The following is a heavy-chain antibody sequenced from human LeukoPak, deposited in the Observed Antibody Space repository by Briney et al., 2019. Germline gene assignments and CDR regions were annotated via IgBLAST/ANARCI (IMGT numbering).Heavy chain of an antibody. J-gene: IGHJ4*02. CDR3: ARDSTHYYGSGSFFDY. V-gene: IGHV1-2*02. CDR1: GYTFTSYY. Sequence: ASVKVSCKASGYTFTSYYMHWVRQAPGQGLEWMGWINPNSGGTNYAQKFQGRVTMTRDTSISTAYMELSRLRSDDTAVYYCARDSTHYYGSGSFFDYWGQGTLVTVSS. CDR2: INPNSGGT. D-gene: IGHD3-10*01.